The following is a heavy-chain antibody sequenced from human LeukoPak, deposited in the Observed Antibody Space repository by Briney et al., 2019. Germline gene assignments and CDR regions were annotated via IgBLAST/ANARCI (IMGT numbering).Heavy chain of an antibody. D-gene: IGHD4-17*01. CDR1: GGSISSSSYY. Sequence: SETLSLTCTVSGGSISSSSYYWGWIRQPPGKGLEWIGSIYYSGSTYYNPSLKSRVTISVDKSKNQFSLRLSSVTAADTAVYYCARASHDYGDYSHFDYWGQGTLVTVSS. V-gene: IGHV4-39*07. CDR3: ARASHDYGDYSHFDY. J-gene: IGHJ4*02. CDR2: IYYSGST.